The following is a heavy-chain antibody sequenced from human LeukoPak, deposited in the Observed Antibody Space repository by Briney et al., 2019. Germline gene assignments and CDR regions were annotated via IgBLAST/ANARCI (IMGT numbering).Heavy chain of an antibody. V-gene: IGHV1-2*04. CDR3: ASSTAVAGTLDAFDI. CDR1: GYTFTCYY. D-gene: IGHD6-19*01. Sequence: ASVKVSCKASGYTFTCYYMHWVRQAPGQGLEWMGWINPNSGGTNYAQKFQGWVTMTRDTSISTAYMELSRLRSDDTAVYYCASSTAVAGTLDAFDIWGQGTMVTVSS. CDR2: INPNSGGT. J-gene: IGHJ3*02.